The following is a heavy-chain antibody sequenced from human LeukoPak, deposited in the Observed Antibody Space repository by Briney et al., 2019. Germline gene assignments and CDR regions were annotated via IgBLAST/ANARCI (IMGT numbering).Heavy chain of an antibody. CDR1: GFTVSSNY. Sequence: PGGSLRLSCAASGFTVSSNYMSWVRQAPGKGLEWVSAIYSGGSTYYADSVKGRFTISRDNSKNTLYLQMNSLRAEDTAVYYCALPAATINFDYWGQGTLVTVSS. J-gene: IGHJ4*02. CDR3: ALPAATINFDY. V-gene: IGHV3-66*01. D-gene: IGHD2-2*01. CDR2: IYSGGST.